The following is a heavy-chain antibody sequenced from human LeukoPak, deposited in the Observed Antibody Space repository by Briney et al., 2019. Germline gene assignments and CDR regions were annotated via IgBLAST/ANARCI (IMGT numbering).Heavy chain of an antibody. J-gene: IGHJ3*02. CDR2: INPDGGRI. CDR3: ARRRHYSDNSGHAFDI. D-gene: IGHD3-22*01. CDR1: GFTFSNYW. V-gene: IGHV3-74*01. Sequence: GGSLRLSCAASGFTFSNYWMHWVRQAPGKGLVWVSRINPDGGRISYADSVQGRFTISRDNAKNSLYLQMNSLRAEDTAVYYCARRRHYSDNSGHAFDIWGQGTMVTVSS.